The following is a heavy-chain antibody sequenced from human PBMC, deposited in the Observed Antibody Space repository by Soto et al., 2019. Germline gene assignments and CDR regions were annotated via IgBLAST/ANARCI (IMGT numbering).Heavy chain of an antibody. Sequence: QVQLVQSGAEVKKPGASVRVSCMAARYTFTTYDIYWVRQAPGQGLEWMGWIKTNNGDTIYAQKFQGRVTMTRDPSVSTAYMELDNLVSDDTAVYYCARRRSTWLTEIKFDPWGQGTLVTVSS. CDR2: IKTNNGDT. CDR3: ARRRSTWLTEIKFDP. D-gene: IGHD6-13*01. J-gene: IGHJ5*02. CDR1: RYTFTTYD. V-gene: IGHV1-2*02.